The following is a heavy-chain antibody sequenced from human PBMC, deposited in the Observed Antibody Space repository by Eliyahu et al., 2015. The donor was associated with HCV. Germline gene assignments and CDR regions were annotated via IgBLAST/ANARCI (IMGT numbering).Heavy chain of an antibody. D-gene: IGHD2-2*01. J-gene: IGHJ5*02. CDR1: GFTFSSYA. Sequence: VQLLESGGGLVQPGGSLRLSCAASGFTFSSYAMSWVRQAPGKGLEWVSAISGSGGSTYYADSVKGRFTISRDNSKNTLYLQMNSLRAEDTAVYYCAKEGVIGVVVPAADLNWFDPWGQGTLVTVSS. CDR2: ISGSGGST. CDR3: AKEGVIGVVVPAADLNWFDP. V-gene: IGHV3-23*01.